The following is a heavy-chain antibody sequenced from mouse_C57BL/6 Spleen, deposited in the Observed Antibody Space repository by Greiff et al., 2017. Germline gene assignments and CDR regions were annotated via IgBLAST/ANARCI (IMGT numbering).Heavy chain of an antibody. CDR3: ARAITTVGYAMDY. Sequence: EVKLMESGGGLVQSGRSLRLSCATSGFTFSDFYMEWVRQAPGKGLEWIAASRNKANDYTTEYSASVKGRFIVSRDTSQSILYLQMNALRAEDTAIYYCARAITTVGYAMDYWGQGTSVTVSS. J-gene: IGHJ4*01. CDR2: SRNKANDYTT. D-gene: IGHD1-1*01. V-gene: IGHV7-1*01. CDR1: GFTFSDFY.